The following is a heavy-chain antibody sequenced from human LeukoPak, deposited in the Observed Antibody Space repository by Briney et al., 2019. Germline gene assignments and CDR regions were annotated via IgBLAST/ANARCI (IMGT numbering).Heavy chain of an antibody. J-gene: IGHJ4*02. CDR2: IYASGSA. CDR1: GGSITNYY. D-gene: IGHD6-19*01. V-gene: IGHV4-4*07. CDR3: TTTAYSSAWRFDY. Sequence: PPETLSLTCSVSGGVSGGSITNYYCTWLRQPAGKGLEWIGRIYASGSAAYNPSLYSRVSMSVDTSKNQFSLKLNSVTAADTAVYYCTTTAYSSAWRFDYWGQGALVTVSS.